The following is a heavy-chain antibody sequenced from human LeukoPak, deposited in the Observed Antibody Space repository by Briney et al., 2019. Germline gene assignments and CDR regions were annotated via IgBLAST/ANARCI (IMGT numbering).Heavy chain of an antibody. Sequence: PSASVKVSCKASGYTFTGYYMHWVRQAPGQGLEWMGWINPNSGGTNYAQKFQGRVTMTRDTSISTAYMELSRLRSDDTAVYYCARDLWSPRKDYYMDVWGKGTTVTVSS. J-gene: IGHJ6*03. D-gene: IGHD2-21*01. CDR3: ARDLWSPRKDYYMDV. CDR2: INPNSGGT. CDR1: GYTFTGYY. V-gene: IGHV1-2*02.